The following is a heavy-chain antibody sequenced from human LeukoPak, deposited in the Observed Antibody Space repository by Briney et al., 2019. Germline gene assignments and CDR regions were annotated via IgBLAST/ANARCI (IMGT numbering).Heavy chain of an antibody. CDR2: VSSDGSIK. D-gene: IGHD6-13*01. CDR1: GFTFSSYG. J-gene: IGHJ4*02. Sequence: GGSLRLSCAATGFTFSSYGIHWVREAPGKGLEWVAVVSSDGSIKYYADSGKGRFTISRDTSKNTVYLQMNSLGTEDTAFYYCARGYSSSWLGYFDYWGQGTLVTVSS. CDR3: ARGYSSSWLGYFDY. V-gene: IGHV3-30*03.